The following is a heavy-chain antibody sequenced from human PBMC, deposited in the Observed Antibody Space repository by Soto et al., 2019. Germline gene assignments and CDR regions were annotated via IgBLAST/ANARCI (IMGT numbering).Heavy chain of an antibody. CDR1: GGSISSYY. Sequence: ASETLSLTCTVSGGSISSYYWSWIRQPPGKGLEWIGYIYYSGSTNYNPSLKSRVTISVDTSKNQFSLKLSSVTAADTAVYYCARAALWFGELFPLNFDYWGQGTLVTVSS. V-gene: IGHV4-59*01. D-gene: IGHD3-10*01. CDR2: IYYSGST. J-gene: IGHJ4*02. CDR3: ARAALWFGELFPLNFDY.